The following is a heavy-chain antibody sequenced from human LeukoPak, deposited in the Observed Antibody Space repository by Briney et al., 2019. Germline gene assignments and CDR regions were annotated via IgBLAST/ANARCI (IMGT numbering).Heavy chain of an antibody. CDR1: GASISNINW. CDR2: IHHSGVT. V-gene: IGHV4-4*02. Sequence: SGTLSLTCAVSGASISNINWWSWVRQPPGKGLEWIGEIHHSGVTNYNPSLKSRVTISLDKSNNQFSLKLNSVTAADTAVYYCAENGPWSLEYWGQGTLVTVSS. CDR3: AENGPWSLEY. J-gene: IGHJ4*02. D-gene: IGHD2-15*01.